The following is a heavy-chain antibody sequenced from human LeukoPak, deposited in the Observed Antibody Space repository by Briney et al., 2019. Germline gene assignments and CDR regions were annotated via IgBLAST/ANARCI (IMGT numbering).Heavy chain of an antibody. CDR3: ARDPGRPRVFDY. V-gene: IGHV1-18*01. Sequence: ASVKVSCKASGYTFTTYGITWVRQAPGQGLEWMGWISTYNGNTNYAQKLQGRVTMTTDTSTSTAYMELRSLRSDDTAVYYCARDPGRPRVFDYWGQGTLVTVSS. CDR1: GYTFTTYG. D-gene: IGHD6-25*01. J-gene: IGHJ4*02. CDR2: ISTYNGNT.